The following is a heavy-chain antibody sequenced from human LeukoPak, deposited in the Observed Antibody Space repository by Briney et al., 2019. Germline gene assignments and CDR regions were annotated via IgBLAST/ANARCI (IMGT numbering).Heavy chain of an antibody. D-gene: IGHD2-8*02. Sequence: PGGSLRLSCAASGFTVNSDYMTWVRQAPGKGLEWVSVILSGGATHYADSVKGRFTISRDNSENTLYLQVNGLRADDTAVYYCARGGVGVYYFDFWGQGTLLTVSS. J-gene: IGHJ4*02. CDR2: ILSGGAT. CDR3: ARGGVGVYYFDF. V-gene: IGHV3-53*01. CDR1: GFTVNSDY.